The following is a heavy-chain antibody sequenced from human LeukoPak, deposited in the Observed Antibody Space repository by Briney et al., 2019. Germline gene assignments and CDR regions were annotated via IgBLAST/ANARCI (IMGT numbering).Heavy chain of an antibody. CDR2: ISYSGST. CDR3: ARHSDGGSYHDPFDI. D-gene: IGHD1-26*01. J-gene: IGHJ3*02. V-gene: IGHV4-39*01. CDR1: GFTFSSYA. Sequence: GSLRLSCAASGFTFSSYAMNWVRQPPGKGLDWIGSISYSGSTYYNSSLKSRLTISVDTSKNQFSLRLSSVTAADTAVYYCARHSDGGSYHDPFDIWGQGTMATVSS.